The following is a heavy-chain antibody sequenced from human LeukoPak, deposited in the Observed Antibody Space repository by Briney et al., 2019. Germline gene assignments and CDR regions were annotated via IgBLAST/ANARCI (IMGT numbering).Heavy chain of an antibody. J-gene: IGHJ5*02. D-gene: IGHD3-10*01. Sequence: SETLSLTCAVYGGSFSGYYWSWIRQPPGKGLEWIREINHSGSTNYNPSLKSRVTISVDTSKNQFSLKLSSVTAADTAVYYCARVRGSSLWFTLGGFDPWGQGTLVTVSS. CDR1: GGSFSGYY. CDR2: INHSGST. CDR3: ARVRGSSLWFTLGGFDP. V-gene: IGHV4-34*01.